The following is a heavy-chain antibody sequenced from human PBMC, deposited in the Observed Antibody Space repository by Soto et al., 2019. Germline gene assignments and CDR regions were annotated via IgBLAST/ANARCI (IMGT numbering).Heavy chain of an antibody. CDR2: ITLYNGNT. J-gene: IGHJ5*02. Sequence: SVKVSCKASGYTFTYCSLHWLQQAPGQGLERMRWITLYNGNTNYAKKFQGRVTITRDMSLRTAYIELSSLRSEDSAVYYRARHIVVVVAAIQDPWGQGTLVTVSS. D-gene: IGHD2-15*01. CDR3: ARHIVVVVAAIQDP. CDR1: GYTFTYCS. V-gene: IGHV1-45*02.